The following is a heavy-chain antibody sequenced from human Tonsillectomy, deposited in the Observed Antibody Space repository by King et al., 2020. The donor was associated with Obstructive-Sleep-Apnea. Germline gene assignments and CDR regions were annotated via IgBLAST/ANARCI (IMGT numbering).Heavy chain of an antibody. J-gene: IGHJ4*02. CDR1: GGSISSSSYY. CDR3: AGEIQLLAVGSFDY. V-gene: IGHV4-39*07. D-gene: IGHD6-19*01. Sequence: QMQLQESGPGLVKPSETLSLTCTVSGGSISSSSYYWGWIRQPPGKGLEWIGSIYYSGSTYYNPSLKSRVTISVDTSKNQFSLKLSSGTAADTAVYYCAGEIQLLAVGSFDYWGQGTLVTVSS. CDR2: IYYSGST.